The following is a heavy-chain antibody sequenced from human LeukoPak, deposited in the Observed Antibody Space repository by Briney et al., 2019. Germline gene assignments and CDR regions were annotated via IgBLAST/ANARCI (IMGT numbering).Heavy chain of an antibody. CDR1: GFTFSSYS. Sequence: GGSLRLSCAVSGFTFSSYSMNWVRQAPGKGLEWVSSISSSSSYIYYADSVKGRFTISRDNAKKSLYLQMNSLGAEDTAVYYCARETYYYDSSGYYYPGGFDYWGQGTLVTVSS. V-gene: IGHV3-21*01. J-gene: IGHJ4*02. D-gene: IGHD3-22*01. CDR2: ISSSSSYI. CDR3: ARETYYYDSSGYYYPGGFDY.